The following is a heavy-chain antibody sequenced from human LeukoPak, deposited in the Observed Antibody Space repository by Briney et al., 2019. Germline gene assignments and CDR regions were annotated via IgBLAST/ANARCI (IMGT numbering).Heavy chain of an antibody. CDR3: ARLVGGYLKATLDY. Sequence: GESLKISCKGSGYSFTNYWIGWVRQMPGKGLEWMGIIYADDSGIRYSPSFQGQVTISADKSISTAYLQWSSLKASDTAIYYCARLVGGYLKATLDYWGQGTLVTVSS. D-gene: IGHD1-26*01. J-gene: IGHJ4*02. CDR2: IYADDSGI. CDR1: GYSFTNYW. V-gene: IGHV5-51*01.